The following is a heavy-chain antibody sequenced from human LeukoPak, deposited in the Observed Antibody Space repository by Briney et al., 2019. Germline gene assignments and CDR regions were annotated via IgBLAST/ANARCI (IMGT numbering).Heavy chain of an antibody. Sequence: PGGLLRLSCVTSGFTFSRFGMTWVRQPPGKGLEWVASFDGNADGTYYADSVKGRCTISRDNSKNTLYLQMNSLRAEDTAIYYCAKPRIIRLGWAQFDYWGQGSLVTVSS. V-gene: IGHV3-23*01. D-gene: IGHD2-15*01. CDR1: GFTFSRFG. CDR3: AKPRIIRLGWAQFDY. CDR2: FDGNADGT. J-gene: IGHJ4*02.